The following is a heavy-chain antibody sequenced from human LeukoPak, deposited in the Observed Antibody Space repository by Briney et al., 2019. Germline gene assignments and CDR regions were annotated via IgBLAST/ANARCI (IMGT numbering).Heavy chain of an antibody. CDR1: GYRFNSYW. J-gene: IGHJ4*02. CDR3: ARIMTQVTPKYFDY. Sequence: GESLKSSLNGSGYRFNSYWILWVRQMPGKGLEWMGIIYPGDSDTRYSPSFQGQVTISADKSISTAYLQWGSLKASDTAMYYCARIMTQVTPKYFDYWGQGTLVTVSS. CDR2: IYPGDSDT. D-gene: IGHD4-17*01. V-gene: IGHV5-51*01.